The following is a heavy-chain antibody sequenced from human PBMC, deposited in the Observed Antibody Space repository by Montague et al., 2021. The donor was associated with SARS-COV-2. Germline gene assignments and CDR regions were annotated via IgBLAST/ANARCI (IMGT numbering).Heavy chain of an antibody. J-gene: IGHJ4*02. CDR1: GGSISSSSYY. D-gene: IGHD1-26*01. Sequence: SETLSLTCTVSGGSISSSSYYWGWIRQPPGKGLEWIGSIYYSGSTYYNPSLKSRVTLSVDTSKNQFSLKLSSVTAADTAVYYCARQMTSWWELLYYFDYWGQGTLVTVSS. V-gene: IGHV4-39*01. CDR3: ARQMTSWWELLYYFDY. CDR2: IYYSGST.